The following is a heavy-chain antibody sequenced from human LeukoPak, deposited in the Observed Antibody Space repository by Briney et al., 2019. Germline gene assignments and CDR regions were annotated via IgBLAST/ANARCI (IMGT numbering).Heavy chain of an antibody. CDR3: ARRRRDGYTFDY. Sequence: SETLSLTCTVSGGSISSYYWRWIRQPPGKGLEWIGYIYYGGSTNYNPSLKSRVTISVDTSKNQFSLKLSSVTAADTAVYYCARRRRDGYTFDYWGQGTLVTVSS. V-gene: IGHV4-59*01. J-gene: IGHJ4*02. CDR2: IYYGGST. CDR1: GGSISSYY. D-gene: IGHD5-24*01.